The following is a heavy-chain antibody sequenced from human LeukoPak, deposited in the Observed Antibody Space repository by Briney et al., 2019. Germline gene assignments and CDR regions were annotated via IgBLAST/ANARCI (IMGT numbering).Heavy chain of an antibody. CDR2: VKEDGSEK. CDR3: ARGGSSSSGNFDY. Sequence: PGGSLRLPCAASGFTFSSYWMNWVRQAPGKGLEWVANVKEDGSEKYYVDSVKDRFTISRDNAKNSLYLQMNSLRAEDTAVYYCARGGSSSSGNFDYWGQGTLVAVSS. J-gene: IGHJ4*02. D-gene: IGHD6-6*01. V-gene: IGHV3-7*01. CDR1: GFTFSSYW.